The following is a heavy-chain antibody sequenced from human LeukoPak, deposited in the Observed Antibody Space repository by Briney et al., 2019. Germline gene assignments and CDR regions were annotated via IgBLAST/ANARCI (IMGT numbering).Heavy chain of an antibody. V-gene: IGHV3-23*01. CDR1: GFTFSSYA. CDR3: AKSNRAASGTSHFDY. D-gene: IGHD6-13*01. Sequence: GGSLRLSCAASGFTFSSYAMSWVRQAPGKGLDWVSGISASGGSTYYADSVQGRFTISRDNSKNTLYLQMNSLRAEDTALYYCAKSNRAASGTSHFDYWGQGTLVTVSS. CDR2: ISASGGST. J-gene: IGHJ4*02.